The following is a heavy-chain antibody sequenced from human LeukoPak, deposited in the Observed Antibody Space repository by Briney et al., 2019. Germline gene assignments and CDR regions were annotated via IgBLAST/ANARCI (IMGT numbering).Heavy chain of an antibody. Sequence: GGSLRLSCAASGFTFSSYRMNWVRQAPGKGLEWVSHISSSSNNIYYADSVKGRFTISRDNAKNSLYLQMNSLRAEDTAVYYCARVYSLFEYWGQGTLVTVSS. V-gene: IGHV3-48*01. D-gene: IGHD6-13*01. CDR3: ARVYSLFEY. CDR1: GFTFSSYR. J-gene: IGHJ4*02. CDR2: ISSSSNNI.